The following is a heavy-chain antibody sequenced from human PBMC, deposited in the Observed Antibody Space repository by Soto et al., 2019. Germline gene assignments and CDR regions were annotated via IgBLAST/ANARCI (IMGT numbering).Heavy chain of an antibody. V-gene: IGHV5-10-1*01. CDR2: IDPSDSYT. J-gene: IGHJ6*02. Sequence: GESLKISCKGSGYSFTSYWINWVRQMPGKGLEWMGRIDPSDSYTNYSPSFQGHVTISADKSISTAYLQWSSLKASDTAMYYCATLYCSSTSCSDYYYYYGMDVWGQGTTVTVSS. CDR3: ATLYCSSTSCSDYYYYYGMDV. CDR1: GYSFTSYW. D-gene: IGHD2-2*01.